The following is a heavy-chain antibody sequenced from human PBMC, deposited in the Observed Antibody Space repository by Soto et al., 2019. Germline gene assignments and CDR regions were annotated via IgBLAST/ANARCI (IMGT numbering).Heavy chain of an antibody. CDR3: AKAHTTDYGEWQRGDY. D-gene: IGHD4-17*01. Sequence: LRLSCAASGFTFSNYAMSWVRQAPGKGLEWVSTISGSDGSTYYADSVKGRFTISRDNSKNTLYLQVNSLRAEDTAVYYCAKAHTTDYGEWQRGDYWGQGNRVTVSS. CDR1: GFTFSNYA. J-gene: IGHJ4*02. V-gene: IGHV3-23*01. CDR2: ISGSDGST.